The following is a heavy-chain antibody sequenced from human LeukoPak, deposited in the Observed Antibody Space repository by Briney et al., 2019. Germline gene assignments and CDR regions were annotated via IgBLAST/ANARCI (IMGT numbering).Heavy chain of an antibody. D-gene: IGHD6-19*01. CDR3: AREEGSGWXDAFDL. CDR2: ISSSSSYI. Sequence: GGSLRLSCAASGFTFNSYSMNWVPQAPGKGLEWGSSISSSSSYIYCADSVKGRFTLSRDNAKNSLYLQLNSIRADDTAVYYCAREEGSGWXDAFDLWGEGPMVTVPS. V-gene: IGHV3-21*01. CDR1: GFTFNSYS. J-gene: IGHJ3*01.